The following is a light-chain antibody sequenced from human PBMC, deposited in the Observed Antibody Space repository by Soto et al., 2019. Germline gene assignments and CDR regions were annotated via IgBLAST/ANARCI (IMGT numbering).Light chain of an antibody. CDR2: GAS. CDR1: QSVSSSY. CDR3: QQYGSSPTWT. Sequence: EIVLTQSPGTLSLSPGERATLSCRASQSVSSSYLAWYQQKPGQAPRLLIYGASSRDTGIPDRFSGSGSGTAFPLTISRLEPEDFAVYYCQQYGSSPTWTFGQGTKVEIK. V-gene: IGKV3-20*01. J-gene: IGKJ1*01.